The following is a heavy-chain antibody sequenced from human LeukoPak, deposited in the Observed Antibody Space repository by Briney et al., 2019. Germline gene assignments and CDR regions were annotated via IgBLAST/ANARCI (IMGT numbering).Heavy chain of an antibody. CDR3: ARRDYDILTGYTDDLDY. J-gene: IGHJ4*02. Sequence: ASVKVSCKASGYTFTSYGISWVRQAPGQGLEWMGWISAYNGNTNYAQKLQGRVTMTTDTSTSTAYMELRSLRSDDTAVYYCARRDYDILTGYTDDLDYWGQGTLVTVSS. CDR1: GYTFTSYG. CDR2: ISAYNGNT. D-gene: IGHD3-9*01. V-gene: IGHV1-18*01.